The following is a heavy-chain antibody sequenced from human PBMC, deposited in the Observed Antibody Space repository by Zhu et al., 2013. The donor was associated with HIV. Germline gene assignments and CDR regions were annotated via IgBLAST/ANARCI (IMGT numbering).Heavy chain of an antibody. CDR2: IIPIFGSA. D-gene: IGHD3-22*01. J-gene: IGHJ5*02. CDR3: IRRAFYYDRSWFDP. CDR1: GGTFSNYT. Sequence: QVQLVQSGAEVKKPGSSVKVSCKASGGTFSNYTITWVRQAPGQGPEWMGGIIPIFGSANYAQRFQGRVTITVDESTRTAYMELSTLRSEDTAVYYCIRRAFYYDRSWFDPVGPGNPGHRLL. V-gene: IGHV1-69*01.